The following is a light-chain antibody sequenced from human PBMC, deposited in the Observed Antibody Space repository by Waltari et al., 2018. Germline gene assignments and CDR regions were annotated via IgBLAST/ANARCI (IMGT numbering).Light chain of an antibody. CDR3: SAYAGGSCV. J-gene: IGLJ1*01. CDR2: EVS. CDR1: SSDVGGYHY. V-gene: IGLV2-8*01. Sequence: QSALTQPPSPSGSPGQSVTISCTGTSSDVGGYHYVSWYQQHPGKAPKLMIYEVSKRPEGGPAGFPGSKSGNTACLTVSGLQAEGEADYCCSAYAGGSCVFGGVSKVTVL.